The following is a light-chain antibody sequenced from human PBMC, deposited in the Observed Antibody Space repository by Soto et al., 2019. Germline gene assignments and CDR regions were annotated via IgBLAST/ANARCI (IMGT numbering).Light chain of an antibody. CDR3: QQSYRTPSLT. J-gene: IGKJ4*01. CDR1: QSISSY. Sequence: DIQMTQSPSSLSASVGDRVTITCRASQSISSYLNWYQQKPGKAPKLLIYAASSLQSGVPSRFSGSASGTDFTLTISSLQPEDFATYYCQQSYRTPSLTFSGGTKVEIK. V-gene: IGKV1-39*01. CDR2: AAS.